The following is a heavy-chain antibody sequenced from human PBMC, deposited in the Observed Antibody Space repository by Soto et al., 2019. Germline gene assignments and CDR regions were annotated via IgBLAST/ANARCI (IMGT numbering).Heavy chain of an antibody. D-gene: IGHD2-2*01. CDR2: IYPGDSTI. J-gene: IGHJ4*02. Sequence: EVQLVQSGAEVRKPGESLKISCQASGYSFDNYWIGWVRQMPGKGLEWMAMIYPGDSTIKYSPSSQGQVTISADRSSSTASLQRSSLKASDTAMYYCAIHRGDCSTTDRYYLSVYWGQGTLVTVAS. CDR1: GYSFDNYW. V-gene: IGHV5-51*01. CDR3: AIHRGDCSTTDRYYLSVY.